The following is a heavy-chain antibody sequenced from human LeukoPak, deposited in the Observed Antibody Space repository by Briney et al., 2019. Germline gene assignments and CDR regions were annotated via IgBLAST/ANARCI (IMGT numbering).Heavy chain of an antibody. V-gene: IGHV3-48*03. CDR3: ARGMEMATIIPGY. CDR1: GFTFSSYE. J-gene: IGHJ4*02. Sequence: GGSLRLSCAASGFTFSSYEMNWVRQAPGKGLEWVSYISSSGSTIYYADSVKGRFTISRDNAKNSLYLQTNSLRAEGTAVYYCARGMEMATIIPGYWGQGTLVTVSS. CDR2: ISSSGSTI. D-gene: IGHD5-24*01.